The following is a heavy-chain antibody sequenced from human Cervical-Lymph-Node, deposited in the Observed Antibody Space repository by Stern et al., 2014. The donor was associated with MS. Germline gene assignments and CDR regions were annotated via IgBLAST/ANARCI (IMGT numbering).Heavy chain of an antibody. CDR1: GFSLSNARMG. J-gene: IGHJ3*01. CDR2: IFSDYEK. CDR3: ARMMQHLAGDAFDV. V-gene: IGHV2-26*01. Sequence: QVTLRESGPVLAKPTETLTLTCTVSGFSLSNARMGVSWIRQPPGKALEWLAQIFSDYEKSYSTSLKGRLTISKDTSKRQVVLTMTHMDPVDTATYYCARMMQHLAGDAFDVWGQGTMVTVSS.